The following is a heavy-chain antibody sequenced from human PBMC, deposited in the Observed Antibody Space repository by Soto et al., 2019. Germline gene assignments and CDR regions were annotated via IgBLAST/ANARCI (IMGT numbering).Heavy chain of an antibody. V-gene: IGHV1-69*06. CDR1: GGTFSSYA. D-gene: IGHD1-26*01. J-gene: IGHJ5*02. CDR2: IIPIFGTA. CDR3: AGDRSGLSGSYSGNWFDP. Sequence: ASVKVSCKASGGTFSSYAISWVRQAPGQGLEWMGGIIPIFGTANYAQKFQGRVTITADKSTSTAYMELSSLRSEDTAVYYCAGDRSGLSGSYSGNWFDPWGQGTLVTVSS.